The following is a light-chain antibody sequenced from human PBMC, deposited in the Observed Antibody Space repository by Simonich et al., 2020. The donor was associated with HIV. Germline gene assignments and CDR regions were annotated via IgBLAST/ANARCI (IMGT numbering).Light chain of an antibody. CDR2: GAS. CDR3: QQYNNWPLT. V-gene: IGKV3-15*01. CDR1: QSVSSN. J-gene: IGKJ4*01. Sequence: EIVMTQSPATLSMSPGEGATLSCRASQSVSSNLACYQQKPGQAPRLLIHGASTMAPGIPARFSGSGSGTEFTLTISSLPSEDFAVYHCQQYNNWPLTFGGGTKVEIK.